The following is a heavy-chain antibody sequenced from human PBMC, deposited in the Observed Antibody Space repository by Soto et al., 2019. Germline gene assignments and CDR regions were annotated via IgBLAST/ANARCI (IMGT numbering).Heavy chain of an antibody. D-gene: IGHD3-16*01. J-gene: IGHJ6*02. CDR3: AMVDVYVTPSPQDV. V-gene: IGHV1-18*01. Sequence: QVQLVQSRAEVKNPGASVKVSCKASGYSFSRHGIAWARQAPGQGLEWMGWINTYNGNTNYAQNLQGRVTLTTDTSTSTAYMELTSLRSNDTAIYYCAMVDVYVTPSPQDVWGQWTTVIVSS. CDR2: INTYNGNT. CDR1: GYSFSRHG.